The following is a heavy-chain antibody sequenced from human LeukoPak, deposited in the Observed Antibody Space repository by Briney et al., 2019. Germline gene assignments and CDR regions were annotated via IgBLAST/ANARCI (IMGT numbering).Heavy chain of an antibody. CDR3: VKXREAMVRGVMVY. Sequence: GGSLRLSCAASGFTFSSYAMSWVRQAPGKGLEWVSANSGSGGSTYYADSVKGRFTISRDNSKNTLYLQMNSLRAEDTAVYYCVKXREAMVRGVMVYWGQGTPVTVSS. CDR2: NSGSGGST. CDR1: GFTFSSYA. J-gene: IGHJ4*02. D-gene: IGHD3-10*01. V-gene: IGHV3-23*01.